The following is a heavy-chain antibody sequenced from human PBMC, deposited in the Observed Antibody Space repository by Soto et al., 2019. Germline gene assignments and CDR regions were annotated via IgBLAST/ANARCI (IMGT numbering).Heavy chain of an antibody. D-gene: IGHD6-6*01. J-gene: IGHJ6*02. CDR1: GFTFSSYA. CDR3: AKEVYSSSIFRVVSYYYYYGMDV. V-gene: IGHV3-23*01. Sequence: GRSLRLSCAASGFTFSSYAMSWVRQAPGKGLEWVSAISGSGGSTYYADSVKGRFTISRDNSKNTLYLQMNSLRAEDTAVYYCAKEVYSSSIFRVVSYYYYYGMDVWGQGTTVTGSS. CDR2: ISGSGGST.